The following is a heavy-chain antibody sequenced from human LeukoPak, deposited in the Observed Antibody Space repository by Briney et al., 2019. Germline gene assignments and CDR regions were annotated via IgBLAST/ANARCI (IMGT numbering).Heavy chain of an antibody. CDR1: GFTFSSYW. D-gene: IGHD5-18*01. Sequence: GGSLRLSCAASGFTFSSYWMHWVRQAPGKGLVWVARINTDGSRTNYADSVEGRFTISRDNAKNTLFLQMNSLRAEDTAVYFCARVGVGYHFDYWGQGTLVTVSS. V-gene: IGHV3-74*01. CDR3: ARVGVGYHFDY. J-gene: IGHJ4*02. CDR2: INTDGSRT.